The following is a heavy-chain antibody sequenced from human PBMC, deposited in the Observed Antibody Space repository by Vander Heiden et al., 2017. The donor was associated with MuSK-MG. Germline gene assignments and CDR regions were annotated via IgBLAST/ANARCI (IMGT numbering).Heavy chain of an antibody. CDR2: IIPILGIA. CDR1: GGTFSSYT. CDR3: AASLLQQRGATGAYYFDY. J-gene: IGHJ4*02. Sequence: QVQLVQSGAEVKKPGSSVKVSCKASGGTFSSYTISWVRQAPGQGLEWMGRIIPILGIANYAKKFQGRVTITADKSTSTAYRELSSLRSEETAVYYCAASLLQQRGATGAYYFDYWGQGTMVTVYS. D-gene: IGHD1-26*01. V-gene: IGHV1-69*02.